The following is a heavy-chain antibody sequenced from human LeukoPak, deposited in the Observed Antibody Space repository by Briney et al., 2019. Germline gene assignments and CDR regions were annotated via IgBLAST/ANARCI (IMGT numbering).Heavy chain of an antibody. CDR1: GYTFTDYY. V-gene: IGHV1-2*06. CDR2: INPNSGGT. D-gene: IGHD2-15*01. CDR3: ARGYCSGGSCYSYQPLDGT. J-gene: IGHJ5*02. Sequence: ASVKVSCKASGYTFTDYYMHWVRQAPGQGLEWMGRINPNSGGTNYAQKFQGRVTMTRDTSISTAYMELSRLRSDDTAVYYCARGYCSGGSCYSYQPLDGTWGQGTLVTVSS.